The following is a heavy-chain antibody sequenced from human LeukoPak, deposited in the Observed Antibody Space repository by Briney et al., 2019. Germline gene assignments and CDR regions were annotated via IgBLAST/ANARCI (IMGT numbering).Heavy chain of an antibody. CDR1: GYTFTSYD. J-gene: IGHJ6*03. CDR2: MNPNSGNT. V-gene: IGHV1-8*03. Sequence: ASVKVSCKASGYTFTSYDINWVRQATGQGLEWMGWMNPNSGNTGYAQKFQGRVTITRNTSISTAYMELSSLGSEYTAVYYCARAGYSYGRQFYYYYYMDVWGKGTTVTVSS. D-gene: IGHD5-18*01. CDR3: ARAGYSYGRQFYYYYYMDV.